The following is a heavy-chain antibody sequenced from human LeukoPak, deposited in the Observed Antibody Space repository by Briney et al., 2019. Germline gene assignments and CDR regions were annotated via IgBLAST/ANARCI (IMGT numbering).Heavy chain of an antibody. V-gene: IGHV1-2*02. D-gene: IGHD1-26*01. CDR1: GYTFTGYY. CDR3: ARGGRLELLVYFYYYMDV. Sequence: ASVKVSCKASGYTFTGYYIHWVRQAPGQGLEWMGWINPNSGGTNYGQKFQGRVTMTRDTSISTAYMELSRLRSDDTAVYYCARGGRLELLVYFYYYMDVWGKGTTVTVSS. J-gene: IGHJ6*03. CDR2: INPNSGGT.